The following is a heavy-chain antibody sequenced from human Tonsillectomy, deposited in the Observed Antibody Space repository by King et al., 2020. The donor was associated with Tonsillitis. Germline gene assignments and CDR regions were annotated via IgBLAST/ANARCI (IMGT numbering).Heavy chain of an antibody. CDR2: IYYSGST. CDR1: GGSISSGDYY. Sequence: QLQESGPGLVKPSQTLSLTCTVSGGSISSGDYYWSWIRQPPGKGLEWIGYIYYSGSTYYNPSLKSRVTISVDTSKNQFSLKLSSVTAADTAVYYCARDKNYYDSSGYYPHWYFDLWGRGTLVTVSS. D-gene: IGHD3-22*01. CDR3: ARDKNYYDSSGYYPHWYFDL. J-gene: IGHJ2*01. V-gene: IGHV4-30-4*01.